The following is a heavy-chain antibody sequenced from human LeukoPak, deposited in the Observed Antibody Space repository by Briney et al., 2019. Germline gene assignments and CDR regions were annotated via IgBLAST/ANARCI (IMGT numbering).Heavy chain of an antibody. V-gene: IGHV3-30*18. CDR3: AKDSAKKYDDY. D-gene: IGHD2/OR15-2a*01. J-gene: IGHJ4*02. Sequence: GGSLRLSCAASGFTFSSYGMHWVRQAPGKGLEWVAVISYDGSNKYYADSVKGRFTISRENSKNTLYLQMNSLRAEDTAVYYCAKDSAKKYDDYWGQGTLVTVSS. CDR1: GFTFSSYG. CDR2: ISYDGSNK.